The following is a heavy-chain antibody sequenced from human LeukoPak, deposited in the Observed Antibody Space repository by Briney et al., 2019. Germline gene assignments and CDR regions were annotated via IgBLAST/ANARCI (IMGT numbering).Heavy chain of an antibody. Sequence: GGSLRLSCAASGFTFSSHGMHWVRQAPGKGLEWVAFVRSDGTTKYYADSVKGRFTISRDNSKNTMYLQMNSLRAEDTAVYYCAKDQPRAYFDYWGQGTLVTVSS. J-gene: IGHJ4*02. D-gene: IGHD2-2*01. CDR1: GFTFSSHG. CDR3: AKDQPRAYFDY. CDR2: VRSDGTTK. V-gene: IGHV3-30*02.